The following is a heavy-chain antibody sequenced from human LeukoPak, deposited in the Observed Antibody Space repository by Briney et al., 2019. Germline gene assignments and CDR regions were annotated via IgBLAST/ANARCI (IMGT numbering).Heavy chain of an antibody. V-gene: IGHV3-7*03. Sequence: PGGSLRLSCAASGFTFSSYWMSWVRQAPGKGLEWVAKINQDGSDKYYVDSVKGRFSISRDNSKHTLYLQMNTLRADDTAVYYCAKDGSNDWRWGAFDVWGQGTMVTVSS. CDR3: AKDGSNDWRWGAFDV. CDR2: INQDGSDK. D-gene: IGHD2-15*01. CDR1: GFTFSSYW. J-gene: IGHJ3*01.